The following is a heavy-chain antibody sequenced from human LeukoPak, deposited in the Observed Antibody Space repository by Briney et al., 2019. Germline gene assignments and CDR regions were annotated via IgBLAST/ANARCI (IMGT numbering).Heavy chain of an antibody. Sequence: GGSLRLSCAASGFTFSSYGMHWVRQAPGKGLEWVAVIWYDGSNKYFADSVKGRFTISRDNSKNTLYLQMNSLRAEDTAVYYCARDTGDMPGPFDYWGQGTLVTVSS. CDR3: ARDTGDMPGPFDY. J-gene: IGHJ4*02. D-gene: IGHD2-15*01. CDR1: GFTFSSYG. CDR2: IWYDGSNK. V-gene: IGHV3-33*01.